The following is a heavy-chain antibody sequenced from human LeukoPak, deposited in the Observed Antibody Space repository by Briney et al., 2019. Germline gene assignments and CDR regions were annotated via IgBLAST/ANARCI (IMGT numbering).Heavy chain of an antibody. CDR3: ARHYYDSSGYDAFDI. CDR1: GGSISSGDYY. Sequence: SSQTLSPTCTVSGGSISSGDYYWSWIRQPPGKGLEWIGYIYYSGSTYYNPSLKSRVTISVDTSKNQFSLKLSSVTAADTAVYYCARHYYDSSGYDAFDIWGQGTMVTVSS. D-gene: IGHD3-22*01. J-gene: IGHJ3*02. CDR2: IYYSGST. V-gene: IGHV4-30-4*01.